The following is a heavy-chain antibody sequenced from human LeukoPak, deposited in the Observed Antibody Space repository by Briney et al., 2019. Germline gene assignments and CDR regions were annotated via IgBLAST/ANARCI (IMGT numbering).Heavy chain of an antibody. CDR2: INGSGGST. CDR3: AKPTSPPEYSSSLYYYYYGMDV. CDR1: GFTFSSYA. V-gene: IGHV3-23*01. Sequence: PGGSLRLSCAASGFTFSSYAMSWVRQAPGKGLEWVSAINGSGGSTYYADSVKGRFTISRDNSKNTLYLQMNSLRAEDTAVYYCAKPTSPPEYSSSLYYYYYGMDVWGQGTTVTVSS. D-gene: IGHD6-6*01. J-gene: IGHJ6*02.